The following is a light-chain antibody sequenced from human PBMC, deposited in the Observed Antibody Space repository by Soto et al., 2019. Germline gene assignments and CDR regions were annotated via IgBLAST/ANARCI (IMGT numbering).Light chain of an antibody. V-gene: IGKV1-17*01. J-gene: IGKJ1*01. CDR1: QGIGND. CDR2: ATS. Sequence: DIQMTQSPSSLSASVGDRVTITCRASQGIGNDLAWYQQKPGKAPKRLMYATSTFQSGVPSRFSGSGSGTEFTLTISSLQPEDFATYYCLQHNSYPRTFGQGTKVEIK. CDR3: LQHNSYPRT.